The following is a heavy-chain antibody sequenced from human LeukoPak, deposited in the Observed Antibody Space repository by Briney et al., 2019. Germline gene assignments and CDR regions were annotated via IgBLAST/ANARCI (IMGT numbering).Heavy chain of an antibody. CDR3: ARTRRAGAVDY. CDR2: IYHSGGT. V-gene: IGHV4-30-2*01. J-gene: IGHJ4*02. CDR1: GGSISSGGYS. Sequence: SETLSLTCAVSGGSISSGGYSWSWIRQPPGKGLEWIGYIYHSGGTYYNPSLKSRVTISVDRSKNQFSLKLSSVTAADTAVYYCARTRRAGAVDYWGQGTLVTVSS.